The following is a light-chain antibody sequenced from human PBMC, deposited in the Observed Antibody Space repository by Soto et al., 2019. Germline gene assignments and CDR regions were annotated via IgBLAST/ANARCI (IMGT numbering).Light chain of an antibody. CDR1: QSVSSS. J-gene: IGKJ2*01. V-gene: IGKV3-11*01. CDR2: DAS. CDR3: QQRSKWPPT. Sequence: EIVLTQSPATLSLSPGERAPLSCRASQSVSSSFAWYQQQPGQAPRRLLYDASNWATGIPARVSGRGSGTDFPHTISSLEPEDYAFYYWQQRSKWPPTFGQGTKLEIK.